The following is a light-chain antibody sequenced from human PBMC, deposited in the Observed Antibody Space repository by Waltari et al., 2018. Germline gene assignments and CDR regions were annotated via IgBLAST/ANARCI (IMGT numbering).Light chain of an antibody. J-gene: IGKJ1*01. CDR2: WAS. CDR3: QQYYGTPRT. CDR1: QSVLYSSNNKNY. V-gene: IGKV4-1*01. Sequence: DIVLTQSPDSLAVSLGERATINCKSRQSVLYSSNNKNYLAWYQQKPGQPPKLLFYWASTRESGVPARCSGSGSGTDFTLTISSLQAEDVAVYYCQQYYGTPRTFGQGTKVEIK.